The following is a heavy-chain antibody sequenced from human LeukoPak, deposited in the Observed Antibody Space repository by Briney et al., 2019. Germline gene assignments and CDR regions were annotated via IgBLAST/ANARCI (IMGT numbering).Heavy chain of an antibody. CDR2: ISTYNGNT. Sequence: ASVKVSCKASGDTFTSYGFSWVRRAPGQGLEWMGWISTYNGNTNYAQKLQGRVTLTTDTSTYTAYMELRSLRSDDTAVYYCARNYYDGRGYPKFDYWGQGTLVTVSS. V-gene: IGHV1-18*01. J-gene: IGHJ4*02. CDR3: ARNYYDGRGYPKFDY. D-gene: IGHD3-22*01. CDR1: GDTFTSYG.